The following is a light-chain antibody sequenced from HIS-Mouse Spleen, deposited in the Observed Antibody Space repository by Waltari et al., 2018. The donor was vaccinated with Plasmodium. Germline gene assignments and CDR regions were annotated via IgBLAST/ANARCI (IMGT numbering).Light chain of an antibody. CDR2: QDS. CDR1: KLGDKY. Sequence: SYELTQPPSVSVSPGQTASITCSGAKLGDKYACWYQQKPGQSPVLVIYQDSKRPSGSPERFSGSNAGNTATLTISGTQAIDEADYYCQAWDSSTVVFGGGTKLTVL. CDR3: QAWDSSTVV. V-gene: IGLV3-1*01. J-gene: IGLJ2*01.